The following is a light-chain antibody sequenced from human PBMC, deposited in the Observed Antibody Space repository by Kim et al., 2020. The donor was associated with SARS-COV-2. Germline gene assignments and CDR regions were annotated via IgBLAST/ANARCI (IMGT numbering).Light chain of an antibody. Sequence: SPGEGATLSCMTSQSVNSTYIAWYQQKPGQAPRLLIHAASSRAAGIPDRFSGSGSGTDFTLTIRTVEPEDFVVYYCGQYGSSPRTFGQGTKVDIK. CDR3: GQYGSSPRT. CDR2: AAS. V-gene: IGKV3-20*01. CDR1: QSVNSTY. J-gene: IGKJ1*01.